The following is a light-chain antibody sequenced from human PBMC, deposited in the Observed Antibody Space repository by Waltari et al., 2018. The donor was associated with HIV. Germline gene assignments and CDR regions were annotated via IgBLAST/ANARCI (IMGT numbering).Light chain of an antibody. CDR2: DVN. V-gene: IGLV2-23*02. CDR1: WSDIGRYAL. Sequence: QSALTQPASVSGSPGQSITLSCSGTWSDIGRYALVSWYQHFPGKAPKRILYDVNERPSGVSPRYSGSKSGNTASLVISGLQSEDEADYYCCSYAGSGTFVVFGGGTRLTV. CDR3: CSYAGSGTFVV. J-gene: IGLJ3*02.